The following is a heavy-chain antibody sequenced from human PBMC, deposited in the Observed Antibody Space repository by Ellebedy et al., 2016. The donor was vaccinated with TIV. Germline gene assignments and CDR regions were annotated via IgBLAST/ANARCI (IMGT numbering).Heavy chain of an antibody. CDR3: ARDSIVVVPAATTYYYYGMDV. Sequence: GESLKISXAASGFTFSSYSMNWVRQAPGKGLEWVSYISSSSSTIYYADSVKGRFTISRDNAKNSLYLQMNSLRDEDTAVYYCARDSIVVVPAATTYYYYGMDVWGQGTTVTVSS. V-gene: IGHV3-48*02. CDR1: GFTFSSYS. J-gene: IGHJ6*02. CDR2: ISSSSSTI. D-gene: IGHD2-2*01.